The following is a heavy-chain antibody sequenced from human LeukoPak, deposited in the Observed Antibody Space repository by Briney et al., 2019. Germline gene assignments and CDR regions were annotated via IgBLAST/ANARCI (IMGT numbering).Heavy chain of an antibody. D-gene: IGHD3-22*01. V-gene: IGHV4-34*01. CDR2: INHSGST. Sequence: SETLSLTCAVYGGSFSGYYWSWIRQPPGKGLEWIREINHSGSTNYNPSLKSRVTISVDTSKNQFSLKLSSVTAADTAVYYCASGGYYDSSGYLFDYWGQGTLVTVSS. J-gene: IGHJ4*02. CDR1: GGSFSGYY. CDR3: ASGGYYDSSGYLFDY.